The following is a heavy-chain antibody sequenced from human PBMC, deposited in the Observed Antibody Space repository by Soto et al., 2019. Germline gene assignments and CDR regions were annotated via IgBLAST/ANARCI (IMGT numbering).Heavy chain of an antibody. J-gene: IGHJ4*02. CDR1: GFTFSGSA. CDR3: TGRISVNDY. Sequence: EVQLVESGGGLVQPGGSLKLSCAASGFTFSGSAMHWVRQASGKGLEWVGRIRSKANSYATAYAASVKGRFTISRDDSKNTAYLQMNSLKTEDTAVYYCTGRISVNDYWGQGTLVTVSS. CDR2: IRSKANSYAT. V-gene: IGHV3-73*02.